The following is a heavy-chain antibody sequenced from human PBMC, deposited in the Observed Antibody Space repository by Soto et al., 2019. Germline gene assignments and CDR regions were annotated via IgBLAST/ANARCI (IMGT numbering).Heavy chain of an antibody. J-gene: IGHJ6*02. Sequence: QVQLVESGGGVVQPGRSLRLSCAASGFTFSSYGMHWVRQAPGKGLEWVAVISYDGSNKYYADSVKGRFTISRDNSKNTLYLQMNSLRAEDTAVYYCAKDRRRWLQSGYGMDVWGQGTTVTVS. V-gene: IGHV3-30*18. D-gene: IGHD5-12*01. CDR3: AKDRRRWLQSGYGMDV. CDR2: ISYDGSNK. CDR1: GFTFSSYG.